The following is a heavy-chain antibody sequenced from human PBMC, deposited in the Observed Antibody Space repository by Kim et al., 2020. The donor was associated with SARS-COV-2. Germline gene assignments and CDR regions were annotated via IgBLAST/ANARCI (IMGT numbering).Heavy chain of an antibody. CDR2: ISSSSSYT. Sequence: GGSLRLSCAVSGFTFSDYYMSWIRQAPGKGLEWVSYISSSSSYTNYADSVKGRFTISRDNAKNSLYLQMNSLRAEDTAVYYCASLVGGSSFWGQGTLVTVSS. D-gene: IGHD6-13*01. J-gene: IGHJ4*02. CDR1: GFTFSDYY. CDR3: ASLVGGSSF. V-gene: IGHV3-11*06.